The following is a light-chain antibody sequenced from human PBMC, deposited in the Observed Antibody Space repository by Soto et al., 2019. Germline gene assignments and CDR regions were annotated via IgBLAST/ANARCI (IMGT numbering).Light chain of an antibody. CDR3: QHYKTYSPWT. V-gene: IGKV1-5*03. J-gene: IGKJ1*01. CDR1: QSIDSW. Sequence: DIQMTQSPSTLSASVVDRVTITCLASQSIDSWLAWYQQKPGKAPKLLMYKASTLESGVPSRFSGSGSGTEFTLTISSLHPDDFATYYCQHYKTYSPWTFGQGTKVDIK. CDR2: KAS.